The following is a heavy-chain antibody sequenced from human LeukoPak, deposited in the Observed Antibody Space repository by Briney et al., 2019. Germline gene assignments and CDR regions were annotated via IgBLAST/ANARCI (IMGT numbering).Heavy chain of an antibody. V-gene: IGHV1-18*01. CDR2: ISAYNGNT. Sequence: ASVKVSCKASGYTFTSYGISWVRQAPGQGLEWMGWISAYNGNTNYAQKLQGRVTMTTDTSTSTAYMELRSLRSDDTAVYYCARVPDMIVVVITDRALEAFDIWGQGTMVTVSS. D-gene: IGHD3-22*01. CDR1: GYTFTSYG. J-gene: IGHJ3*02. CDR3: ARVPDMIVVVITDRALEAFDI.